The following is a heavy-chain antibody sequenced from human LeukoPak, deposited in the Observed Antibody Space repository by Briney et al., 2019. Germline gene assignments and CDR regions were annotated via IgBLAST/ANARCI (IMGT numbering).Heavy chain of an antibody. V-gene: IGHV1-2*02. CDR3: VRVSPYHFGLDS. D-gene: IGHD3-3*01. CDR1: GYTFTGFY. J-gene: IGHJ4*02. CDR2: INPNSGDT. Sequence: ASVKVSCKTSGYTFTGFYLNWVRQAPGQGLEWMGWINPNSGDTKYSQKFQGRVTMTGDSSISTGYMELSSLRSDDTAVYFCVRVSPYHFGLDSWGQGALVTVPS.